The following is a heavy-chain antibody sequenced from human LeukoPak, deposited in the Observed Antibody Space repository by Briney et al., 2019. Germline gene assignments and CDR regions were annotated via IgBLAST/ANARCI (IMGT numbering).Heavy chain of an antibody. CDR1: GFIVSSNYV. V-gene: IGHV4-39*01. J-gene: IGHJ4*02. CDR2: IYYSGST. CDR3: AGKGTIFGVVFDY. D-gene: IGHD3-3*01. Sequence: GSLRLSCAASGFIVSSNYVSWVRQPPGKGLEWIGSIYYSGSTYYNPSLKSRVTISVDTSKNQFSLKLSSVTAADTAVYYCAGKGTIFGVVFDYWGQGTLVTVSS.